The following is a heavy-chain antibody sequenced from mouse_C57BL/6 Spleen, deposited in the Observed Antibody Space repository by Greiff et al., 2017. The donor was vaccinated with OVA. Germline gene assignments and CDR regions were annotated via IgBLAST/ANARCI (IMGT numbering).Heavy chain of an antibody. Sequence: VKLVESGAELVRPGASVKLSCKASGYTFTDYYINWVKQRPGQGLEWIARIYPGSGNTYYNEKFKGKATLTAEKSSSTAYMQLSSLTSEDSAVYFCARGGTSGYYAMDYWGQGTSVTVSS. V-gene: IGHV1-76*01. CDR2: IYPGSGNT. CDR1: GYTFTDYY. J-gene: IGHJ4*01. CDR3: ARGGTSGYYAMDY. D-gene: IGHD3-1*01.